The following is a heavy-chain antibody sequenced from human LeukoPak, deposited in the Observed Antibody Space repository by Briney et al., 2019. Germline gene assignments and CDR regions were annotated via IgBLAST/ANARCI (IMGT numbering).Heavy chain of an antibody. CDR3: AKGVHSGYDFSDY. CDR2: IGGSGGST. J-gene: IGHJ4*02. D-gene: IGHD5-12*01. CDR1: GFTFSSYA. V-gene: IGHV3-23*01. Sequence: GGSLRLSCAASGFTFSSYAMSWVRQAPGKGLEWVSAIGGSGGSTYYADSVKGRFTISRDNSKNTLYLQMNSLRAKDTAVYYCAKGVHSGYDFSDYWGQGTLITVSS.